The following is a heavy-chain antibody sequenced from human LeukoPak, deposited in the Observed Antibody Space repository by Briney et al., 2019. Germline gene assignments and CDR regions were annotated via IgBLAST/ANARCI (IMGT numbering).Heavy chain of an antibody. CDR3: ARASLIKDAFDI. D-gene: IGHD3-10*01. J-gene: IGHJ3*02. CDR1: GGSFSGYY. Sequence: SETLSLTCAVYGGSFSGYYWSWIRQPPGKGLEWIGEINHSGSTNYNPSLKSRVTISVDTSKNQFSLKLSSVTAADTAVYYCARASLIKDAFDIWGQGTMVTVSS. CDR2: INHSGST. V-gene: IGHV4-34*01.